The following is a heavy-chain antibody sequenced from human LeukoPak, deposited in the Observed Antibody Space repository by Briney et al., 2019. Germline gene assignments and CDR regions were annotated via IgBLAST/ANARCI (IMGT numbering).Heavy chain of an antibody. CDR1: GGTVRNYG. V-gene: IGHV1-69*05. J-gene: IGHJ4*02. CDR2: IITIFGTA. CDR3: ALETYYYDSSGYN. Sequence: ASVKVSCKTSGGTVRNYGFTWGRQGPGQGLEWMGGIITIFGTANYAQKFQGRVTITTDESTSTAYVELSSLRSEDTAVYYCALETYYYDSSGYNWGQGSLVTVSS. D-gene: IGHD3-22*01.